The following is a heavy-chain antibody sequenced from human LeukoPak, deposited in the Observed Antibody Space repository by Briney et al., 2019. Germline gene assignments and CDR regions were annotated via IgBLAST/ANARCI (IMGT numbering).Heavy chain of an antibody. CDR1: GFTFSSYA. V-gene: IGHV3-48*03. J-gene: IGHJ4*02. CDR2: FSNIDNTI. Sequence: GGSLRLSCAASGFTFSSYAMTWVRQAPGKGLEWLSYFSNIDNTIYYADSVKGRFTISRDNARNSLYLQMNSLTAEDTAVYYCARAANRFCSGGSCYSDYWGQGTLVTVSS. CDR3: ARAANRFCSGGSCYSDY. D-gene: IGHD2-15*01.